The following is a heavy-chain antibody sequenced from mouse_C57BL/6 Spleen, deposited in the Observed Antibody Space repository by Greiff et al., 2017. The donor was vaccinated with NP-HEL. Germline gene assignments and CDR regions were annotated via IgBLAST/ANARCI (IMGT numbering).Heavy chain of an antibody. CDR2: IDPENGDT. V-gene: IGHV14-4*01. D-gene: IGHD3-2*02. Sequence: EVQLQQSGAELVRPGASVKLSCTASGFNIKDDYMHWVKQRPEQGLEWIGWIDPENGDTEYASKFQGKATITADTSSNTAYLKLSSLTSEDTAVYYCTTLSTAQATFLGYWGQGTTLTVSS. CDR3: TTLSTAQATFLGY. CDR1: GFNIKDDY. J-gene: IGHJ2*01.